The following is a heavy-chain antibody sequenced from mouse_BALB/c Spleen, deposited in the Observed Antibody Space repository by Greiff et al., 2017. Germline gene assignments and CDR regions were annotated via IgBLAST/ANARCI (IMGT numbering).Heavy chain of an antibody. Sequence: EVMLVESGAELVKPGASVKLSCTASGFNIKDTYMHWVKQRPEQGLEWIGRIDPANGNTKYDPKFQGKATITADTSSNTAYLQLSSLTSEDTAVYYCASYYGYFDYWGQGTTLTVSS. CDR3: ASYYGYFDY. V-gene: IGHV14-3*02. CDR2: IDPANGNT. J-gene: IGHJ2*01. D-gene: IGHD1-1*01. CDR1: GFNIKDTY.